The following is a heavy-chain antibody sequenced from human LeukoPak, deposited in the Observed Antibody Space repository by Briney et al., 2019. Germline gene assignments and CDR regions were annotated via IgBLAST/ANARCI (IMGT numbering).Heavy chain of an antibody. V-gene: IGHV4-31*03. J-gene: IGHJ5*02. Sequence: SETLSLTCTVSGGSISSGGYYWSWIRQHPGKGLEWFGYIYYCGSTYYNPSLKSRVTLSVDTSKNQFSLKLSSVTAADTAVYYCARGGDYDILTGYYRFYWFDPWGQGTLVTVSS. D-gene: IGHD3-9*01. CDR3: ARGGDYDILTGYYRFYWFDP. CDR1: GGSISSGGYY. CDR2: IYYCGST.